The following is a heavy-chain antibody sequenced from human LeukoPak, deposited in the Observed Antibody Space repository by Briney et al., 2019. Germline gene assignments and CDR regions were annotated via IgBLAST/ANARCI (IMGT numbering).Heavy chain of an antibody. D-gene: IGHD5-12*01. Sequence: SETLSLTCTVSGGSISSSSYYWGWIRQPPGKGLEWIGSIYYSGSTYYNPSLRSRVTISVDTSKNQFSLKLSSVTAADTAVYYCARSGRGHSGYVQVDYWGQGTLVTVSS. CDR1: GGSISSSSYY. CDR2: IYYSGST. J-gene: IGHJ4*02. CDR3: ARSGRGHSGYVQVDY. V-gene: IGHV4-39*07.